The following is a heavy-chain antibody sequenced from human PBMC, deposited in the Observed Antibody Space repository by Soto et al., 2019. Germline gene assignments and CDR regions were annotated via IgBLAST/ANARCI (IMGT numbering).Heavy chain of an antibody. Sequence: ETRSLTCSVSAGSLSRYYWGWVRQSPGEGLQWIAHISYTVDASYNPSLKSRVTISLDTSKNQIALRLMSVTAADTAVYYCVGSLMSRAMESFDYWGQGTLVTVSS. J-gene: IGHJ4*02. CDR2: ISYTVDA. D-gene: IGHD5-18*01. CDR1: AGSLSRYY. V-gene: IGHV4-59*01. CDR3: VGSLMSRAMESFDY.